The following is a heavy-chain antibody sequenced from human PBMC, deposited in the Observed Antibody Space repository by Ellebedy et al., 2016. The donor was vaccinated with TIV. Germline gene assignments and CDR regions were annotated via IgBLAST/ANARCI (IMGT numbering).Heavy chain of an antibody. D-gene: IGHD2-15*01. CDR1: GGTFSSYA. Sequence: AASVKVSCKASGGTFSSYAISWVRQAPGRGLEWMGWISAYNGNTNYAQKLQGRVTMTTDTSTSTAYMELRSLRSDDTAVYYCARDRSKPYYYGMDVWGQGTTVTVSS. J-gene: IGHJ6*02. CDR3: ARDRSKPYYYGMDV. V-gene: IGHV1-18*01. CDR2: ISAYNGNT.